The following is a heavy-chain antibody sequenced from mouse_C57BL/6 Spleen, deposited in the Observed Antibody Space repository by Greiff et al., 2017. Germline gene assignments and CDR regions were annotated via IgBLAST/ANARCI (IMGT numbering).Heavy chain of an antibody. Sequence: VQLKQSGPELVKPGASVKISCKASGYSFTGYYMNWVKQSPEKSLEWIGEINPSTGGTTYNQKFKAKATLTVDKSSSTAYMQLKSLTSEDSAVYYCARRWVLDAMDDWGKGTSVTVFS. CDR2: INPSTGGT. D-gene: IGHD2-3*01. J-gene: IGHJ4*01. V-gene: IGHV1-42*01. CDR1: GYSFTGYY. CDR3: ARRWVLDAMDD.